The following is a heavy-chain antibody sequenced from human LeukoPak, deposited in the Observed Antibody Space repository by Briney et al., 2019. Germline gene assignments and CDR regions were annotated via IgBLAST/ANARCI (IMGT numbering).Heavy chain of an antibody. CDR1: GFTFSSYW. V-gene: IGHV3-7*01. J-gene: IGHJ4*02. CDR3: ARPGWIQQFDY. Sequence: PGGSLRLSCAASGFTFSSYWMSWVRQAPGKGLEWVANIKQDGSEKYYVDSVKGRFTISRGNAKNSLYLQMSSLRAEDTAVYYCARPGWIQQFDYWGQGTLVTVSS. D-gene: IGHD5-18*01. CDR2: IKQDGSEK.